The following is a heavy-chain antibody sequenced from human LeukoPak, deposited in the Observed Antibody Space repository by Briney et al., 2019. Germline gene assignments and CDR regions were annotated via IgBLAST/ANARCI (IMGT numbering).Heavy chain of an antibody. D-gene: IGHD6-19*01. CDR1: GGSISSYY. V-gene: IGHV4-59*01. Sequence: SETLSLTCTVSGGSISSYYWSWIRQPPGKGLEWIGYIYYSGSTNYNPSLKSRVTISVDTSKNQFSLKLSSVTAADTAVCYCARVVDSGWYAALDYWGQGTLVTVSS. CDR3: ARVVDSGWYAALDY. CDR2: IYYSGST. J-gene: IGHJ4*02.